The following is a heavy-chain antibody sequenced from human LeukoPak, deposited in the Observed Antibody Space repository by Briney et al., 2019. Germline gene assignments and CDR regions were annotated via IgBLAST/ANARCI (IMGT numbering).Heavy chain of an antibody. CDR1: GFTFSSYS. CDR3: ARDHYYDSSGYYIDAFDI. J-gene: IGHJ3*02. V-gene: IGHV3-48*02. Sequence: SGGSLRLSCAASGFTFSSYSMNWVRQAPGKGLEWVSYISSSSSTIYYADSVKGRFTISRDNAKNSLYLQMNSLRDEDTAVYYCARDHYYDSSGYYIDAFDIWGQGTMVTVSS. CDR2: ISSSSSTI. D-gene: IGHD3-22*01.